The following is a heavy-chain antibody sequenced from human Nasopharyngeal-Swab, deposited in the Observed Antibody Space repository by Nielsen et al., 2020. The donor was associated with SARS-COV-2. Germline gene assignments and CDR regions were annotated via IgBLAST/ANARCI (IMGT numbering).Heavy chain of an antibody. CDR3: ASSHSGSF. J-gene: IGHJ4*02. Sequence: GESLKISCAASGFTFSSYSMNWVRQAPGKGLEWVSFISSSSSYIYYADSVKGRLTISRDNAKNSLYLQMHSLRAEDTAVYYCASSHSGSFWGQGTLVTVSS. V-gene: IGHV3-21*01. CDR2: ISSSSSYI. CDR1: GFTFSSYS. D-gene: IGHD1-26*01.